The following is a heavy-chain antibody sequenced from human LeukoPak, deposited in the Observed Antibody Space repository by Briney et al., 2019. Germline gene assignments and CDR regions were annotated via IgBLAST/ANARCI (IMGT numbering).Heavy chain of an antibody. CDR3: ARDYYRSLDY. V-gene: IGHV3-30-3*01. Sequence: GGSLRLSCAASGFTFSSYAMHWVRQAPGKGLEWVAVISYDGSNKYYADSVKGRFTISRDNSKNTLYLQMNSLRAEDTAVYYCARDYYRSLDYWGQGTLATVSS. CDR2: ISYDGSNK. CDR1: GFTFSSYA. J-gene: IGHJ4*02. D-gene: IGHD3-22*01.